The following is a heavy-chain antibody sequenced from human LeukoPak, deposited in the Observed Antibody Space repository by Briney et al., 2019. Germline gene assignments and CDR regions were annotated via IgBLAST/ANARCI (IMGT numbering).Heavy chain of an antibody. J-gene: IGHJ5*02. CDR3: ARSRRAAAGSNWFDP. D-gene: IGHD6-13*01. V-gene: IGHV1-2*02. CDR1: GYTFTGYY. CDR2: INPNSGGT. Sequence: ASVKVSCKASGYTFTGYYMHWVRQAPGQGLEWMGWINPNSGGTNYAQKFQGRVTMTRDTSISTAYMELSRLRSDDTAVYYCARSRRAAAGSNWFDPWGQRTLVTVSS.